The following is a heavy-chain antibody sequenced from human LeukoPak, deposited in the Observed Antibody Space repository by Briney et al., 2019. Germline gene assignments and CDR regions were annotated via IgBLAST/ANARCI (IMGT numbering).Heavy chain of an antibody. Sequence: SETLSLTCAVSGGSISSGGYSWRWIRQPPGKGLEWIGYIHHSGSTYYNPSLKSRVTISVDRSKNQFSLKLSSVTAADTAVYYCASHRAAYYDSSGYYYGAFDIWGQGTMVTVSS. D-gene: IGHD3-22*01. V-gene: IGHV4-30-2*01. CDR3: ASHRAAYYDSSGYYYGAFDI. J-gene: IGHJ3*02. CDR2: IHHSGST. CDR1: GGSISSGGYS.